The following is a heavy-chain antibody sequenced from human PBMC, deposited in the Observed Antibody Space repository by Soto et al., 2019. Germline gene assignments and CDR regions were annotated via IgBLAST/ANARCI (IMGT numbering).Heavy chain of an antibody. CDR3: ANGDSCGFEYFQC. J-gene: IGHJ1*01. CDR1: GFTFSSHG. D-gene: IGHD3-22*01. CDR2: VSFDGTNK. Sequence: QVQLVESAGGVVQPGMTLRLSCTASGFTFSSHGMHWVRQAPGKGLEWVAVVSFDGTNKNYADSVRRRFTISRENSKNTRYLQMSRMRAEDTAVYYCANGDSCGFEYFQCWGQGSLVTVSS. V-gene: IGHV3-30*18.